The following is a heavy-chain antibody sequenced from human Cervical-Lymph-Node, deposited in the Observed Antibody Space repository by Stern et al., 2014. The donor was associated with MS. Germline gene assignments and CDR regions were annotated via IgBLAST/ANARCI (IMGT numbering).Heavy chain of an antibody. CDR3: TRFLQSGWSDLFDS. D-gene: IGHD6-19*01. V-gene: IGHV3-7*01. CDR2: IKRDGSET. Sequence: VQLVESGGGLVQPGGSQRLSCVASGSTFSTSWMSWVRQAPGKELEWVANIKRDGSETYYLDSVKGRFTISRDNAKSSLYLEMNSLRAEDTAVYYCTRFLQSGWSDLFDSWGRGTLVTVSS. J-gene: IGHJ5*01. CDR1: GSTFSTSW.